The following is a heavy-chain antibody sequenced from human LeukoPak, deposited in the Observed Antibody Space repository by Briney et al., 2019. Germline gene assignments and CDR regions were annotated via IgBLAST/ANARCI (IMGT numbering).Heavy chain of an antibody. J-gene: IGHJ6*03. Sequence: ASVKVSCKASGYTFTGYYMHWVRQAPGQGLEWMGWINPNSGGTNYAQKFQGRVTMTSATSISTAYMELSRLRSDDTAVYYCARGGFGYCSSTSCRYYYYYYMDVWGKGTTVTVSS. V-gene: IGHV1-2*02. CDR1: GYTFTGYY. CDR2: INPNSGGT. D-gene: IGHD2-2*01. CDR3: ARGGFGYCSSTSCRYYYYYYMDV.